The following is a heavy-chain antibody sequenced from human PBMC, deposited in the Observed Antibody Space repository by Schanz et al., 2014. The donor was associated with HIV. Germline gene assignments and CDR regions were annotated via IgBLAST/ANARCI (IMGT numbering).Heavy chain of an antibody. V-gene: IGHV4-34*01. D-gene: IGHD1-26*01. J-gene: IGHJ4*01. Sequence: QVQLQQWGAGLLKPSETLSLTCAVYGGSFSANYWSWIRQPPGRGLEWIGEITRGGNTNYNSSLKRRVTISVDTSKNQFSLKLNSVTATDTAMYYCASLMVGSTYGLFDSWGQGTLVSVSS. CDR2: ITRGGNT. CDR1: GGSFSANY. CDR3: ASLMVGSTYGLFDS.